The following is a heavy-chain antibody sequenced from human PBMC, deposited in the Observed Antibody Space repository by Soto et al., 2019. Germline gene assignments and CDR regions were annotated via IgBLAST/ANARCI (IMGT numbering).Heavy chain of an antibody. CDR1: GFTFSSYA. J-gene: IGHJ5*02. D-gene: IGHD5-12*01. CDR3: ARGVATTTAHWFDP. Sequence: VQLVESGGGLVKPGGSLRLSCAASGFTFSSYAMHWVRQAPGKGLEWVAVISYDGSNKYYADSVKGRFTISRDNSKNTLYLQMNSLRAEDTAVYYCARGVATTTAHWFDPWGQGTLVTVSS. V-gene: IGHV3-30-3*01. CDR2: ISYDGSNK.